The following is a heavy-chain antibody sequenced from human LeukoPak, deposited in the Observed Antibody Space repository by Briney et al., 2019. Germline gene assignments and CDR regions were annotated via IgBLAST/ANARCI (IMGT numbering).Heavy chain of an antibody. Sequence: KSGGSLRLSCAASGFTFSNYSMNWVRQAPGKGLEWVSSISSSSSYIYYADSVKGRFTISRDNAKNSLYLQMNSLRAEDTAVYYCARSLAVAGFDYWGQGTLVTVSS. D-gene: IGHD6-19*01. V-gene: IGHV3-21*01. CDR2: ISSSSSYI. CDR1: GFTFSNYS. J-gene: IGHJ4*02. CDR3: ARSLAVAGFDY.